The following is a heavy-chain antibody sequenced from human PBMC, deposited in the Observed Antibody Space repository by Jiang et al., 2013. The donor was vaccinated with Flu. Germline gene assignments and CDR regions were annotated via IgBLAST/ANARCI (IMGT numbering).Heavy chain of an antibody. CDR2: ISSDGRTK. CDR1: IHLSTYA. CDR3: ARDGMVVVPAAEFDY. D-gene: IGHD2-2*01. Sequence: QLVESGGGVASLEVPETLLCSLWIHLSTYAMHWVRQAPGKGLDWVAVISSDGRTKYYADSVKGRFSISRDNSKNTMYLQMSSLRVDDTAVYYCARDGMVVVPAAEFDYWGQGTRVTVSS. V-gene: IGHV3-30*14. J-gene: IGHJ4*02.